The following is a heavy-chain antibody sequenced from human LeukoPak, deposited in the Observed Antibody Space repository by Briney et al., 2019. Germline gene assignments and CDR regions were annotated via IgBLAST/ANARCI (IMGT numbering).Heavy chain of an antibody. J-gene: IGHJ4*02. V-gene: IGHV1-2*02. CDR1: GYTFTGYY. Sequence: GASVKVSCKASGYTFTGYYMHWVRQAPGQGLEWMGWINPNSGGTNYAQKFQGRVTMTRDTSISTAYMELSRLRSEDTAVYYCARVARGWELLQAFDYWGQGTLVTVSS. D-gene: IGHD1-26*01. CDR2: INPNSGGT. CDR3: ARVARGWELLQAFDY.